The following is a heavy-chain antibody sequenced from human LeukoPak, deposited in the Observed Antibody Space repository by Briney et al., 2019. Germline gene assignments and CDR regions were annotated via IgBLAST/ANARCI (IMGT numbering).Heavy chain of an antibody. D-gene: IGHD3-10*01. CDR1: GASISSYY. V-gene: IGHV4-59*01. CDR3: ARAYGSGSAAFDY. J-gene: IGHJ4*02. Sequence: PSETLSLTCTVSGASISSYYWSWIRQPPGKGLEWIGYIYYSGSTNYNPSLKSRVTISVDTSKNQFSLKLSSVTAADTAVYYCARAYGSGSAAFDYWGQGTLVTVSS. CDR2: IYYSGST.